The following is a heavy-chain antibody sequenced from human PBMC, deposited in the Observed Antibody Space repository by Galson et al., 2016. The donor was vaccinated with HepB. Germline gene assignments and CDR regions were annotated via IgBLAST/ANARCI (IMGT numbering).Heavy chain of an antibody. CDR2: IKPDGSET. J-gene: IGHJ4*02. Sequence: SLRLSCAASGFMLSDYWMTWVRQAPGKGLECLANIKPDGSETNYVDSVKGRFTITRDNAKNSLYLQMNSLRAEDTAVYYCVTTSRHLEVWGQGTLVTVSS. V-gene: IGHV3-7*01. CDR3: VTTSRHLEV. CDR1: GFMLSDYW.